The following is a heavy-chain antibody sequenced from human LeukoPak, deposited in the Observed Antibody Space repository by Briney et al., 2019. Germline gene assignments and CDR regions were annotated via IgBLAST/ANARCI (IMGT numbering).Heavy chain of an antibody. CDR2: ISSSSSYI. V-gene: IGHV3-21*01. CDR3: ATDRYDAYYFDY. J-gene: IGHJ4*02. Sequence: GGSLRLSCAASGLTFSSYSMNWVRQAPGKGLEWVSSISSSSSYIYYADSVKGRFTISRDNAKNSLYLQMNSLRAEDTAVYYCATDRYDAYYFDYWGQGTLVTVSS. D-gene: IGHD5-12*01. CDR1: GLTFSSYS.